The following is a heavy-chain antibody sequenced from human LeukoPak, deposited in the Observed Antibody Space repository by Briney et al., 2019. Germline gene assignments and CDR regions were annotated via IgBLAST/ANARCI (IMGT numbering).Heavy chain of an antibody. Sequence: SQTLSLTCAISGDSVSSNSVTWNWIRQSPSRGLEWLGRTYYRSTWYNDYAVSVRGRITVNPDTSKNQFSLKLSSVTAADTAVYYCARQSALGELPLFDYWGQGTLVTVSS. CDR3: ARQSALGELPLFDY. CDR2: TYYRSTWYN. D-gene: IGHD3-16*01. CDR1: GDSVSSNSVT. J-gene: IGHJ4*02. V-gene: IGHV6-1*01.